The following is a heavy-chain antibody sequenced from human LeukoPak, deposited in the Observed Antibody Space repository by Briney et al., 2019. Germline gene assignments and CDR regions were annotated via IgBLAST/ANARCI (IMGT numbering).Heavy chain of an antibody. J-gene: IGHJ3*02. CDR1: GFTFSSYD. Sequence: TGGSLRLSCAASGFTFSSYDMHWVRQATGKGLEWVSATGTAGDTYYPGSVKGRFTISRENAKNSLYLQMNSLRAGDTAVYYCARAAAGTLAFDIWGQGTMVTVSS. CDR3: ARAAAGTLAFDI. D-gene: IGHD6-13*01. V-gene: IGHV3-13*01. CDR2: TGTAGDT.